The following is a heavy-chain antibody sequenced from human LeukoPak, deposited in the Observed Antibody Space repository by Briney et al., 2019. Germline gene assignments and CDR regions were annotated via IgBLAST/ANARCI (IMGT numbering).Heavy chain of an antibody. J-gene: IGHJ4*02. V-gene: IGHV3-30*02. CDR2: IRYDGSNK. CDR1: GFTFSSYG. CDR3: AKDYGYYDSSGYPNY. D-gene: IGHD3-22*01. Sequence: PGGSLRLSCAASGFTFSSYGMHWVRQAPGKGLEWVAFIRYDGSNKYYADSVKGRFTISRDNSKNTLYLQMNSLRAEDTAVYYCAKDYGYYDSSGYPNYWGQGTLVTVSS.